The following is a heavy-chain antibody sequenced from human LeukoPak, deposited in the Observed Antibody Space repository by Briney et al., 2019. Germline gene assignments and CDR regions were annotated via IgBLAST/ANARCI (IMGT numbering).Heavy chain of an antibody. CDR1: GFTFNNYE. V-gene: IGHV3-48*03. Sequence: GGSLTLSCAASGFTFNNYELNWVRQAPGKGLEWISYIRSGSTMIYYADSVKGRFTISRDDANNVLFLQMNSLGAEDTAVYYCARCRSGTCYAYFDYWGQGTLVTVSS. CDR2: IRSGSTMI. D-gene: IGHD2-15*01. J-gene: IGHJ4*02. CDR3: ARCRSGTCYAYFDY.